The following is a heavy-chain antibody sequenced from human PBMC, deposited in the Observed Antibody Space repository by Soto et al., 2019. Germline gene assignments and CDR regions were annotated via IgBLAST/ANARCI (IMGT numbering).Heavy chain of an antibody. CDR3: AKSNQIFGVLIDYYYYGMDV. D-gene: IGHD3-3*01. CDR2: LSASGDRT. J-gene: IGHJ6*02. CDR1: GFTFSSYV. Sequence: SGGSLRLSCAASGFTFSSYVMSWVRQAPGKGPEWVSTLSASGDRTDYADSVRGRFTISRDNSKNTVYLQMNSLRTEDTAIYYCAKSNQIFGVLIDYYYYGMDVWGQGTTVTVSS. V-gene: IGHV3-23*01.